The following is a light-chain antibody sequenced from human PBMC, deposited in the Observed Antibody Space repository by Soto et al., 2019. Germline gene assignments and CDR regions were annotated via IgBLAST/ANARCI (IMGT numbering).Light chain of an antibody. CDR2: DAS. CDR3: QQYNSYPLT. V-gene: IGKV3-20*01. Sequence: EILLTQSPGTLSLSPGERATLSCRASQSVSSSYLAWYQQKPGQAPRLLIYDASNRATGIPARFSGSGSGTDFTLTISSLQPEDFATYYCQQYNSYPLTFGGGTKVDIK. CDR1: QSVSSSY. J-gene: IGKJ4*01.